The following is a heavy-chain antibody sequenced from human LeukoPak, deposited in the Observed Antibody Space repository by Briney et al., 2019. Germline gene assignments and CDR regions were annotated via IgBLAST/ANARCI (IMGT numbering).Heavy chain of an antibody. CDR1: GFIFSNYG. J-gene: IGHJ4*02. D-gene: IGHD6-6*01. CDR2: IKQEGSEK. Sequence: GGSLRLSCVAYGFIFSNYGMSWVSQAQGKGLEWVANIKQEGSEKYYADSVKDRFTLSRDNANNSPYLQMTSLRAEDTAVYYCARDPNNLAIARFYSGQGTLVTVSS. CDR3: ARDPNNLAIARFY. V-gene: IGHV3-7*05.